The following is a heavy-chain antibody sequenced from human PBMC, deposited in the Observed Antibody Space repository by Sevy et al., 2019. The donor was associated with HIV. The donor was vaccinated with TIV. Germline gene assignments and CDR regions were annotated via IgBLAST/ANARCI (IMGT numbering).Heavy chain of an antibody. D-gene: IGHD3-22*01. CDR1: GYSISSGYY. J-gene: IGHJ4*02. Sequence: SETLSLTCTVSGYSISSGYYWGWIRQPPGKRLEWIGSIYHSGSTYYNPSLKSRVTMSVDTSKNQFSLKLSSVTAADTAVYYCAGPRATYYYDSSAYYGFDYWGQGTLVTVSS. CDR2: IYHSGST. V-gene: IGHV4-38-2*02. CDR3: AGPRATYYYDSSAYYGFDY.